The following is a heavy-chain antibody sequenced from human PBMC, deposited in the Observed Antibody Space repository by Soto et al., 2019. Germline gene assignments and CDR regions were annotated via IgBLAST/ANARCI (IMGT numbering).Heavy chain of an antibody. CDR2: IYYSGST. Sequence: QVQLQESGPGLVKPSQTLSLTCTVSGGSISSGGYYWSWIRQHPGKGLEWIGYIYYSGSTYYNPPLTSRVTISVDTSKNQFSLKLSSVTAADTAVYYCARGVTMVRGVIHTPYFDYWGQGTLVTVSS. CDR1: GGSISSGGYY. CDR3: ARGVTMVRGVIHTPYFDY. V-gene: IGHV4-31*03. J-gene: IGHJ4*02. D-gene: IGHD3-10*01.